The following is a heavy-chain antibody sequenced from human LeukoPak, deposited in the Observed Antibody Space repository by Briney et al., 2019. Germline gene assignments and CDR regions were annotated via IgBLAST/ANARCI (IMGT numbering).Heavy chain of an antibody. J-gene: IGHJ6*03. CDR3: AKSYGSGIYYYYMDV. CDR1: GFTFSSYG. CDR2: IRYDGSNK. D-gene: IGHD3-10*01. V-gene: IGHV3-30*02. Sequence: GGSLRLSCAASGFTFSSYGMHWVRQAPGKGLEWVAFIRYDGSNKYYADSVRGRFTISRDNSKNTLYLQMNSLRAEDTAVYYCAKSYGSGIYYYYMDVWGKGTTVTVSS.